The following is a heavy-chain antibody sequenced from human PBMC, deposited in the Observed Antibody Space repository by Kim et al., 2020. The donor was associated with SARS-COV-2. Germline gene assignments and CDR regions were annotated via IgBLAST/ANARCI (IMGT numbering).Heavy chain of an antibody. Sequence: SETLSLTCTVSGGSISSSSYYWGWIRQPPGKGLEWIGSIYYSGSTYYNPSLKSRVTISVDTSKNQFSLKLSSVTAADTAVYYCALLVRIGKRYPYCSGGSCYPRGWFDPWGQGTLVTVSS. J-gene: IGHJ5*02. CDR2: IYYSGST. CDR3: ALLVRIGKRYPYCSGGSCYPRGWFDP. V-gene: IGHV4-39*01. D-gene: IGHD2-15*01. CDR1: GGSISSSSYY.